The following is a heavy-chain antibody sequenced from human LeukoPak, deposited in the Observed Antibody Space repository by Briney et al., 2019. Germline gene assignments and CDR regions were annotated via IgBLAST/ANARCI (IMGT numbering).Heavy chain of an antibody. Sequence: GGSLRLSCAASGFILDDYAIHWVRQPLGKGVAGVSVISGDGGSSFYVYSARGGSTVSRDNSKNSFHLQMNSLRAEDTAVYYCARDSSSTSCCSGGNYWGERTLVTVSS. V-gene: IGHV3-43*02. J-gene: IGHJ4*02. D-gene: IGHD2-2*01. CDR3: ARDSSSTSCCSGGNY. CDR2: ISGDGGSS. CDR1: GFILDDYA.